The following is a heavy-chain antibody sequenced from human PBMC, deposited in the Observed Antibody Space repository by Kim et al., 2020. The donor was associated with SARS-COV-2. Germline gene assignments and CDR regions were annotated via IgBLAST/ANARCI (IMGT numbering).Heavy chain of an antibody. D-gene: IGHD3-22*01. CDR3: AKFYDSSGYLSHDAFDI. Sequence: GGSLRLSCAASGFTFSSYGMHWVRQAPGKGLEWVAVIWYDGSNKYYADSVKGRFTISRDNSKNTLYLQMNSLRAEDTAVYYCAKFYDSSGYLSHDAFDIWGQGTMVTVSS. V-gene: IGHV3-33*06. J-gene: IGHJ3*02. CDR2: IWYDGSNK. CDR1: GFTFSSYG.